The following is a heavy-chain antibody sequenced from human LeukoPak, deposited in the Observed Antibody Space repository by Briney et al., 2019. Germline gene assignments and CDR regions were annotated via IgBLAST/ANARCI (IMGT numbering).Heavy chain of an antibody. CDR1: GXTVTTKS. D-gene: IGHD2-2*01. J-gene: IGHJ1*01. Sequence: GRSLRLSCAASGXTVTTKSMAWVRQAPGRGLEWVSVFYSPGSTYYADSVHGRFTISRDNSLNTLFLQMNSLRVEDTAVYYCASARESCIGSTCYEYFHHWGQGTPLTVSS. V-gene: IGHV3-53*01. CDR2: FYSPGST. CDR3: ASARESCIGSTCYEYFHH.